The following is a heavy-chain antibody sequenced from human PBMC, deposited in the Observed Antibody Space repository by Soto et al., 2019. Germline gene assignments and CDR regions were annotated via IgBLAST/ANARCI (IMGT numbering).Heavy chain of an antibody. Sequence: QVQLVESGGGVVQPGRSLRLSCAASGFTFSSYGMHWVRQAPGKGLEWVAVIWYDGSNKYYADSVKGRFTISRDNSKNTLYLQMNSLRAEDTAVYYCARDPTPSTYYYGSGSYLSYGMDVW. CDR3: ARDPTPSTYYYGSGSYLSYGMDV. V-gene: IGHV3-33*01. CDR1: GFTFSSYG. CDR2: IWYDGSNK. D-gene: IGHD3-10*01. J-gene: IGHJ6*01.